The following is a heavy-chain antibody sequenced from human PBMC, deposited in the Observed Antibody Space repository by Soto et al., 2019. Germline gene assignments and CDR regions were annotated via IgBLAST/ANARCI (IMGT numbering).Heavy chain of an antibody. CDR2: IYYSGST. CDR1: GGSISSGGYY. D-gene: IGHD3-22*01. CDR3: AGSLPHSDTSGRWVYFDY. J-gene: IGHJ4*02. V-gene: IGHV4-31*03. Sequence: SETLSLTCTVSGGSISSGGYYWSWIRQHPGKGLEWIGYIYYSGSTYYNPSLKSRVTISVDTSKNQFSLKLSSVTAADTAVYYCAGSLPHSDTSGRWVYFDYWGQGTLVTVSS.